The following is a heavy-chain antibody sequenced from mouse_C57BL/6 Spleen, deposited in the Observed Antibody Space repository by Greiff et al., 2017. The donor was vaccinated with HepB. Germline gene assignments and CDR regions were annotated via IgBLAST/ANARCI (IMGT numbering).Heavy chain of an antibody. CDR1: GFTFSDYG. CDR2: ISSGSSTI. V-gene: IGHV5-17*01. CDR3: ARGLTWYYFDY. Sequence: DVMLVESGGGLVKPGGSLKLSCAASGFTFSDYGMHWVRQAPEKGLEWVAYISSGSSTIYYADTVKGRFTISRDNAKNTLFLQMTSLRSEDTAMYYCARGLTWYYFDYWGQGTTLTVSS. J-gene: IGHJ2*01. D-gene: IGHD3-1*01.